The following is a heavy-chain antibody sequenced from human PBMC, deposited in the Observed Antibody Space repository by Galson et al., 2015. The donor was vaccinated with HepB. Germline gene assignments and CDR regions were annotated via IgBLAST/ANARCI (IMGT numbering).Heavy chain of an antibody. Sequence: SVKVSCKASGGTFSSYAISWVRQAPGQGLEWMGGIIPIFGTANYAQKFQGRVTITADESTSTAYMELSSLRSEDTAVYYCARDPIRGYSGYDYYYGMDVWGQGTTVTVSS. J-gene: IGHJ6*02. CDR3: ARDPIRGYSGYDYYYGMDV. D-gene: IGHD5-12*01. CDR2: IIPIFGTA. CDR1: GGTFSSYA. V-gene: IGHV1-69*13.